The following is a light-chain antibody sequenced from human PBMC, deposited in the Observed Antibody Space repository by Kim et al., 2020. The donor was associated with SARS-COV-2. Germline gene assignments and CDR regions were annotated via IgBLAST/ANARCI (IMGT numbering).Light chain of an antibody. V-gene: IGKV3-15*01. CDR1: QSVSSN. CDR3: QQYNNWPALT. CDR2: GAS. Sequence: SPGERATRACRASQSVSSNLAWYQQKRGQAPRLLIYGASTRATGIPARFSGSGSGTEFTLTISSLQSEDFAVYYCQQYNNWPALTFGGGTKVDIK. J-gene: IGKJ4*01.